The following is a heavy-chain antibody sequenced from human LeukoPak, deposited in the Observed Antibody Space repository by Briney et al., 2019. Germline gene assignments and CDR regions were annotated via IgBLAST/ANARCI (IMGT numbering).Heavy chain of an antibody. CDR1: GGSISSGGYY. J-gene: IGHJ4*02. Sequence: SQTLFLTCTVSGGSISSGGYYWSWIRQHPGKGLEWIGYIYYSGSTYYNPSLKSRVTISVDTSKNQFSLKLSSVTAADTAVYYCARARLIPYYFDYWGQGTLVTVSS. V-gene: IGHV4-31*03. CDR2: IYYSGST. CDR3: ARARLIPYYFDY. D-gene: IGHD5-12*01.